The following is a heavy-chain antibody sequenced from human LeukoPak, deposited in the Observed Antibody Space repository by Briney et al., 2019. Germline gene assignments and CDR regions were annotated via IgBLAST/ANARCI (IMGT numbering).Heavy chain of an antibody. V-gene: IGHV3-23*01. CDR2: ISGSGDIT. D-gene: IGHD3-22*01. J-gene: IGHJ4*02. Sequence: SGGSLRLSCAASGFTFKNYAMTWVRQAPRKGLEWVSTISGSGDITYYADSVKGRLTISRDNSKNTLYLQMNSLRAEDTAVYYCAKDLVGEYYYDSSGYYDYWGQGTLVTVSS. CDR1: GFTFKNYA. CDR3: AKDLVGEYYYDSSGYYDY.